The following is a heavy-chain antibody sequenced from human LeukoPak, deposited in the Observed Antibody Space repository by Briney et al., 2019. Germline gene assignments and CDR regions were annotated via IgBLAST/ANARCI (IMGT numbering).Heavy chain of an antibody. V-gene: IGHV1-2*02. D-gene: IGHD3-9*01. CDR1: GYTFTGYY. CDR2: INPNSGGT. CDR3: ARGSSVLRYFDWDGHFDY. Sequence: ASVKVSCKASGYTFTGYYMHWVRQAPGQGLEWMGWINPNSGGTNYAQKFQGRVTMTRDTSISTAYMELSRLRSDDTAVYYCARGSSVLRYFDWDGHFDYWGQGTLVTVSS. J-gene: IGHJ4*02.